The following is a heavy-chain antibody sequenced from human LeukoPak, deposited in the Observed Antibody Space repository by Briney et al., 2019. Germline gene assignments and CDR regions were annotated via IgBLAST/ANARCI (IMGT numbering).Heavy chain of an antibody. D-gene: IGHD7-27*01. CDR2: IQEDGSEK. J-gene: IGHJ4*02. Sequence: GGSLRLSCTASGFSFSIYWTTWVRQAPGKGLEWVASIQEDGSEKFYVDSVKGRFTISRDDCKNSLSLQMNSLRAEDTAFYYCARGGPTGALDYWGQGTLVTVSS. V-gene: IGHV3-7*01. CDR1: GFSFSIYW. CDR3: ARGGPTGALDY.